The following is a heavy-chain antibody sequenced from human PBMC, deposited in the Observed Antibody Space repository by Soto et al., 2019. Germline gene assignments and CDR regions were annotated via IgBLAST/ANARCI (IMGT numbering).Heavy chain of an antibody. J-gene: IGHJ4*02. CDR2: IYYSGST. CDR1: GGSISSYY. D-gene: IGHD3-16*01. Sequence: QVQLQESGPGLVKPSETLSLTCTVSGGSISSYYWSWIRQPPGKGLERLGYIYYSGSTNYNPALKSRVTITVDTSNNQFSRKWSSVTAADTAVYYCARRWGTTFDYWGQGTLVTVSS. CDR3: ARRWGTTFDY. V-gene: IGHV4-59*08.